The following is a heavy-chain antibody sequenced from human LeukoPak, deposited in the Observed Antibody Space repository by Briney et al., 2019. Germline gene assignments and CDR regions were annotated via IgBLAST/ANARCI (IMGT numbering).Heavy chain of an antibody. CDR3: ARVSSWDYFDY. CDR1: GYTVTSYV. J-gene: IGHJ4*02. V-gene: IGHV1-18*01. D-gene: IGHD6-6*01. Sequence: ASVKVSCKASGYTVTSYVISWVRQAPGRGREWMGWISAYNGNTNYAQKLQGRVTMTTDTSTSTAYMELRSLRSDDTAVYYCARVSSWDYFDYWGQGTLVTVSS. CDR2: ISAYNGNT.